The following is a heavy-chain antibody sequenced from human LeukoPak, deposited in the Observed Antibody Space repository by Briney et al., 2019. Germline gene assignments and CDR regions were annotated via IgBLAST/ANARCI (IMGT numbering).Heavy chain of an antibody. J-gene: IGHJ4*02. V-gene: IGHV3-23*01. CDR1: GFTFSSYW. Sequence: GGSLRLSCAASGFTFSSYWMSWVRQAPGKGLEWVSAISGSGGSTYYADSVKGRFTISRDNSKNTLYLQMNSLRAEDTAVYYCAKGGYSGYGQFDYWGQGTLVTVSS. CDR3: AKGGYSGYGQFDY. D-gene: IGHD5-12*01. CDR2: ISGSGGST.